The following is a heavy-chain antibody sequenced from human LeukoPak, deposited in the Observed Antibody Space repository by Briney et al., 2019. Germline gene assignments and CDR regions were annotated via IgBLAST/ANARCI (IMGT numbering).Heavy chain of an antibody. J-gene: IGHJ6*02. V-gene: IGHV1-3*01. D-gene: IGHD3-22*01. CDR2: INAGNGNT. Sequence: ASVKVSCKASGYTFTSYAMYWVCQAPGQRLEWMGWINAGNGNTKYSQKFQGRVTITRDTSASTAYMELSSLRSEDTAVYCCARYGDYYDSSGYPYGMDVWGQGTTVTVSS. CDR3: ARYGDYYDSSGYPYGMDV. CDR1: GYTFTSYA.